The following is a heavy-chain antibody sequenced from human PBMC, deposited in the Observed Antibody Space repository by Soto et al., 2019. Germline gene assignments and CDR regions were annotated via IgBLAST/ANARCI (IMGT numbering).Heavy chain of an antibody. V-gene: IGHV1-2*02. J-gene: IGHJ1*01. CDR2: INPNSGGT. D-gene: IGHD2-15*01. Sequence: VASVKVSCKASGYTFTGYYMHWVRQAPGQGLEWMGWINPNSGGTNYAQKFQGRVTMTRDTSISTAYMELSRLRSDDTAVYYCARDLGYFRVVSCSSVSLQHCGQATLLTV. CDR1: GYTFTGYY. CDR3: ARDLGYFRVVSCSSVSLQH.